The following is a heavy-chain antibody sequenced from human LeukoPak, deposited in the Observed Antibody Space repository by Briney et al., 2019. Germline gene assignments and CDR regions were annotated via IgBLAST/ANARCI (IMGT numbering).Heavy chain of an antibody. J-gene: IGHJ4*02. Sequence: SGVKVSCKGSGGTFISYAISWVRQAPGQGHEWMGGLLPIFGTANYTQKFPGRVTFPAAESTSTAYMKLSSPTSEHTALFYCASQNTRVGATYFDYWGQGTLVTVSS. CDR3: ASQNTRVGATYFDY. D-gene: IGHD1-26*01. CDR1: GGTFISYA. CDR2: LLPIFGTA. V-gene: IGHV1-69*13.